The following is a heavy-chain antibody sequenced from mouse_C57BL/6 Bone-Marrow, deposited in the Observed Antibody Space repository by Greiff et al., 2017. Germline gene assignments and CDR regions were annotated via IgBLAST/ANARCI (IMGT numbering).Heavy chain of an antibody. Sequence: EVKVEESGPGLVKPSQSLSLTCSVTGYSITSGYYWNWIRQFPGNKLEWMGYISYDGSNNYNPSLKNRISITRDTSKNQFFLNLISVTTEDTASYYCARGDYGSRGAGFAYWGQGTLVTVSA. CDR1: GYSITSGYY. J-gene: IGHJ3*01. CDR2: ISYDGSN. V-gene: IGHV3-6*01. D-gene: IGHD1-1*01. CDR3: ARGDYGSRGAGFAY.